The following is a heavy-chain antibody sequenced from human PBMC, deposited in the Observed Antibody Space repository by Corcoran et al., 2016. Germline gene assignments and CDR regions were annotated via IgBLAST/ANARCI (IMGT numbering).Heavy chain of an antibody. J-gene: IGHJ5*02. CDR1: GFTFSNAW. V-gene: IGHV3-15*01. CDR2: IKNKIDGGTA. Sequence: EVQLVESGGGLVKPGGSLRLSCAASGFTFSNAWMNWVRQAPGKGLEWVGHIKNKIDGGTADYAVAVKGRFTISRDDSKNTLFLQMDSLKNEDTGIYYCTNGASWGQGTLVTVSS. D-gene: IGHD3-10*01. CDR3: TNGAS.